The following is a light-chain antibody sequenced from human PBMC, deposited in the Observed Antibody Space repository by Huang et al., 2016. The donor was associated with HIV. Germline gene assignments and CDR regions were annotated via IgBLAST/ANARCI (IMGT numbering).Light chain of an antibody. CDR1: QDINNR. CDR3: QQVNSFPHT. J-gene: IGKJ2*01. Sequence: DIQMTQSPSSVSASAGDRVTITCRASQDINNRLAWYQQKPGKAPNLLIYEASRLQSGVPSRFSGSGSGTDFTLTISSLQPEDFATYYCQQVNSFPHTFGRGTKLDI. V-gene: IGKV1-12*01. CDR2: EAS.